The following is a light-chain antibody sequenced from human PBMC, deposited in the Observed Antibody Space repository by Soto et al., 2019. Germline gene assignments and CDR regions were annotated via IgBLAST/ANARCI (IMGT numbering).Light chain of an antibody. Sequence: DIQMTQSPSSLSVSVGDTVTITCQATHDISNFLNWYQQRPGKAPRLLIYDASNLQTGVPSRFSGSGSGTDFTFSISNLQPEDLATYYCQQYDSFPISFGQGTRLEI. J-gene: IGKJ5*01. CDR2: DAS. CDR3: QQYDSFPIS. V-gene: IGKV1-33*01. CDR1: HDISNF.